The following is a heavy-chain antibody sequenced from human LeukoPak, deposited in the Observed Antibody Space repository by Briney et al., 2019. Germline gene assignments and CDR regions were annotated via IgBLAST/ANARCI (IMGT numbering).Heavy chain of an antibody. CDR3: AKVIYPRFDSSGEDAFDI. J-gene: IGHJ3*02. Sequence: GGSLRLSCAASGFIFSSYNMNWIRQAPGKGLEWVSSISSTGTYIYYGDLVEGRFTISRDNAKNSLYLQMNSLRAEDMDLYYCAKVIYPRFDSSGEDAFDIWGQGTMVTVSS. D-gene: IGHD3-22*01. V-gene: IGHV3-21*04. CDR1: GFIFSSYN. CDR2: ISSTGTYI.